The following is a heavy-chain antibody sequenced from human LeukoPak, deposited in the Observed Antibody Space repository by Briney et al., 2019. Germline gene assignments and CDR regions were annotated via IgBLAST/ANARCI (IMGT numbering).Heavy chain of an antibody. V-gene: IGHV3-30-3*01. CDR2: ISYDGSNK. CDR3: ATSRIAAAGAFDI. J-gene: IGHJ3*02. D-gene: IGHD6-13*01. CDR1: GFTFSSYA. Sequence: GGSLRLSCAASGFTFSSYAMHWVRQAPGKGLEWVAVISYDGSNKYYADSVKGRFTISRDNSKNTLYLQMNSLRAEDTAVYYCATSRIAAAGAFDIWGQGTMVTVSS.